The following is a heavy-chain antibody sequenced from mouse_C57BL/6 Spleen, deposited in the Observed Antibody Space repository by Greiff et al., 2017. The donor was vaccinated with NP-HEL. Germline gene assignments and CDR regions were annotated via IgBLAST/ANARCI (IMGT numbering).Heavy chain of an antibody. Sequence: QVQLQQSGAELVRPGTSVKVSCKASGYAFTNYLIEWVKQRPGQGLEWIGVINPGSGGPNYNEKFKGKATLTADKSSSTAYMQLSSLTSEDSAVYFCAIYGSSYRYAMDYWGQGTSVTVSS. J-gene: IGHJ4*01. CDR3: AIYGSSYRYAMDY. CDR2: INPGSGGP. CDR1: GYAFTNYL. V-gene: IGHV1-54*01. D-gene: IGHD1-1*01.